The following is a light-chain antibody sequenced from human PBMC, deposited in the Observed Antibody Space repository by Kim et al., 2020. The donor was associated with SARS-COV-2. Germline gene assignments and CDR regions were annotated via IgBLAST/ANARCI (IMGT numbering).Light chain of an antibody. Sequence: LSLSPGDRASLSCRASQSFGTPYIAWYQQRRGQAPRLLIYGASTRATGIPDRFSGSGSGTDFTLTISRLEPEDFAVYYCQYFAGRFGPGTKVDIK. CDR3: QYFAGR. CDR1: QSFGTPY. J-gene: IGKJ3*01. V-gene: IGKV3-20*01. CDR2: GAS.